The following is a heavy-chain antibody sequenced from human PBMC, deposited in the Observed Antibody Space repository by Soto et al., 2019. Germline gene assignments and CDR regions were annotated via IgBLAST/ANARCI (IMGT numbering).Heavy chain of an antibody. V-gene: IGHV4-30-2*01. CDR1: GGSISSGGYS. D-gene: IGHD2-2*01. CDR2: IYHSGST. Sequence: SETMSLTCSVSGGSISSGGYSWSWIRQPPGKGLEWIGYIYHSGSTYYNPSLKSRVTISVDRSKNQFSLKLSSVTAADTAVYYFSRVYAQSSISCYSCWWCYHRRHGTPVTVSS. CDR3: SRVYAQSSISCYSCWWCYH. J-gene: IGHJ1*01.